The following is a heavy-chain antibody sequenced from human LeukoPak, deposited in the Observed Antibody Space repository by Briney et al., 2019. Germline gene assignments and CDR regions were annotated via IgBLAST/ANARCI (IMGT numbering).Heavy chain of an antibody. J-gene: IGHJ3*02. D-gene: IGHD5-24*01. Sequence: PSQTLSLTCTVSGGSISSGVYYWSWIRQHPGKGLEWIGYIYYSGSTYYNPSLKSRVTISVDTSKNQFSLKLSSVTAADTAVYYCARDRRDGYNTDAFDIWGQGTMVTVSS. CDR2: IYYSGST. CDR1: GGSISSGVYY. CDR3: ARDRRDGYNTDAFDI. V-gene: IGHV4-31*03.